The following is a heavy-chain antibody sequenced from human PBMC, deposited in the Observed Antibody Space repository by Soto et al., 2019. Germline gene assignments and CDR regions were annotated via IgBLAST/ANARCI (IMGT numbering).Heavy chain of an antibody. Sequence: QPGVSLRLSCAASGFTFNTYAMSWVRQAPGKGLEWVSAITGSGGSTYYADSVKGRFTISRDNSKNTLYLQMNSLRAEDTAVYYCAKIWADSSSGYWGQGTLVTVSS. CDR1: GFTFNTYA. J-gene: IGHJ4*02. CDR2: ITGSGGST. D-gene: IGHD6-13*01. V-gene: IGHV3-23*01. CDR3: AKIWADSSSGY.